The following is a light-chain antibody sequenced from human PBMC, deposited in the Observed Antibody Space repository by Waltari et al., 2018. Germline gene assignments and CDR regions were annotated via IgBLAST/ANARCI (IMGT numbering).Light chain of an antibody. CDR1: SGHSSNI. Sequence: QLVLTQSPSASASLGASVRLTCTLDSGHSSNIIAWHQQQPEKGPLYLMKVNSDGSHSKGDEIPDHFSGSGSGAERYLTISSVQSEDEADYYCQTGGHGTWVFGGGTKLTVL. J-gene: IGLJ3*02. CDR3: QTGGHGTWV. CDR2: VNSDGSH. V-gene: IGLV4-69*01.